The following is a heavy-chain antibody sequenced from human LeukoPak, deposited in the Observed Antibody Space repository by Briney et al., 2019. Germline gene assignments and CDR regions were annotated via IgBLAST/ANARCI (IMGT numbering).Heavy chain of an antibody. V-gene: IGHV4-59*01. CDR2: ISYGGST. CDR3: ARVVVRGGIDY. Sequence: PSETLSLTCTVSGGSISSYYWSWIRQPPGKGLEWIGYISYGGSTNYNPSLKSRVTISADTSKNQFSLKLSSVIAADTAVYYCARVVVRGGIDYWGQGALVTVSS. J-gene: IGHJ4*02. CDR1: GGSISSYY. D-gene: IGHD3-10*01.